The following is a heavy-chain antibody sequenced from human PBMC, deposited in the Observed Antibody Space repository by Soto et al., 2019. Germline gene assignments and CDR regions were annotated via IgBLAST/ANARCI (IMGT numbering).Heavy chain of an antibody. D-gene: IGHD3-10*01. CDR3: ARIGPTTILWFGELSNFDY. CDR2: IKQDGSEK. CDR1: GFTFSSYW. Sequence: EVQLVESGGGLVQPGGSLRLSCAASGFTFSSYWMSWVRQAPGKGLEWVANIKQDGSEKYYVDSVKGRFTISRDNAKNSMYLQMNSLRAEDTAVYYCARIGPTTILWFGELSNFDYWGQGTLVTVSS. V-gene: IGHV3-7*01. J-gene: IGHJ4*02.